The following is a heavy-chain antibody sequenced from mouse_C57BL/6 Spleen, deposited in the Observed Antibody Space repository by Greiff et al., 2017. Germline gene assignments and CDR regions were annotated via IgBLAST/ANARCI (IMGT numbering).Heavy chain of an antibody. CDR3: ASCNYVNYAMEY. V-gene: IGHV14-3*01. D-gene: IGHD2-1*01. CDR1: GFNIKNTY. CDR2: IDPANGNT. Sequence: VQLKESVAELVRPGASVKLSCTASGFNIKNTYMHWVKQRPEQGLEWIGRIDPANGNTKYAPKFQGKATITADTSSNTAYLQLSSLPSEDTAIYNCASCNYVNYAMEYWGKGTSVTVSS. J-gene: IGHJ4*01.